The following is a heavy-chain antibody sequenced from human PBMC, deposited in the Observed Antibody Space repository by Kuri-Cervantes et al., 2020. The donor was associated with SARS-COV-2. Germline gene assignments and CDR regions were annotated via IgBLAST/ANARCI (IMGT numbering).Heavy chain of an antibody. Sequence: GESLKISCAASGFTFSSCAMHWVRQAPGKGLEWVAVISYDGSNKYYADSVKGRFTISRDNSKNTLYLQMNSLRAEDTAVYYCAKEGILEWLSFDYWGQGTLVTVSS. D-gene: IGHD3-3*01. V-gene: IGHV3-30-3*02. CDR1: GFTFSSCA. CDR2: ISYDGSNK. J-gene: IGHJ4*02. CDR3: AKEGILEWLSFDY.